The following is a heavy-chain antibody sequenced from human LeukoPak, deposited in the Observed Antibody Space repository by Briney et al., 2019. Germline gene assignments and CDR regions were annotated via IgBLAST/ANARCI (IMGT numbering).Heavy chain of an antibody. CDR2: IYYSGST. Sequence: SETLSLTCTVSGGSVSSGSYYWSWIRQPPGKGLEWIGYIYYSGSTNYNPSLKSRVTISVDTSKNQFSLKLSSVTGADTAVYYCAREKICSGGSCYSFGWFEPWGQGTLVTVSS. V-gene: IGHV4-61*01. CDR1: GGSVSSGSYY. J-gene: IGHJ5*02. D-gene: IGHD2-15*01. CDR3: AREKICSGGSCYSFGWFEP.